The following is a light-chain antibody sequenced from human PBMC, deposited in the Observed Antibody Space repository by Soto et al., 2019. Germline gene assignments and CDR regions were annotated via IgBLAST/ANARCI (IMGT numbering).Light chain of an antibody. CDR1: QGISKD. CDR3: LQNYYNFRT. J-gene: IGKJ1*01. V-gene: IGKV1-6*02. CDR2: GAS. Sequence: AIQLTRSPSSLSASVGDRVTITCRASQGISKDLGWYQQKPGKAPKLLIFGASFLQSGVPSRFSGSGSGTDFTLTISSLQPEDFATYYCLQNYYNFRTFGQGTKVEIK.